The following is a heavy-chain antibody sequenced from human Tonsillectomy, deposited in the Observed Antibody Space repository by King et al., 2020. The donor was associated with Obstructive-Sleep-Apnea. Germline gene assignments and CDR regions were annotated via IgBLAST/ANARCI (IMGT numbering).Heavy chain of an antibody. Sequence: VQLVESGGGLVQPGRSLRLSCSASGFTFGDYAMSWFRQAPGKGLEWVGFIRSKAYGGTTEYAASVKGRFTVSRDDSKGIAYLQMISLKTEDTAVYYCTRDPLRFDILTADHPDYWGQGTLVTVSS. CDR3: TRDPLRFDILTADHPDY. D-gene: IGHD3-9*01. J-gene: IGHJ4*02. CDR1: GFTFGDYA. V-gene: IGHV3-49*03. CDR2: IRSKAYGGTT.